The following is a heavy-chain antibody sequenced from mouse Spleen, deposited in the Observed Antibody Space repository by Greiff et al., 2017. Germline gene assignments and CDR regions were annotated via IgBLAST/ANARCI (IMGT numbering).Heavy chain of an antibody. CDR1: GYSITSDYA. J-gene: IGHJ4*01. CDR2: ISYSGST. CDR3: ARLMRVTTVVAPYAMDY. V-gene: IGHV3-2*02. D-gene: IGHD1-1*01. Sequence: EVKLEESGPGLVKPSQSLSLTCTVTGYSITSDYAWNWIRQFPGNKLEWMGYISYSGSTSYNPSLKSRISITRDTSKNQFFLQLNSVTTEDTATYYCARLMRVTTVVAPYAMDYWGQGTSVTVSS.